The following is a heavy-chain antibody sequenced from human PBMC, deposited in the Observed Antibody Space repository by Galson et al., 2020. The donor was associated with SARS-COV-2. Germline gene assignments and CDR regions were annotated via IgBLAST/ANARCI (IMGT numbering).Heavy chain of an antibody. J-gene: IGHJ4*02. CDR3: ATAPAYYYDSSGWY. CDR2: FDPEDGET. CDR1: GYTLTELY. D-gene: IGHD3-22*01. V-gene: IGHV1-24*01. Sequence: ASLKVSCKVSGYTLTELYMHWVRQAPGKGLEWMGGFDPEDGETIYAQKFQGRVTMTEDTSTDTAYMELSSLRSEDTAVYYCATAPAYYYDSSGWYWGQGTLVTVSS.